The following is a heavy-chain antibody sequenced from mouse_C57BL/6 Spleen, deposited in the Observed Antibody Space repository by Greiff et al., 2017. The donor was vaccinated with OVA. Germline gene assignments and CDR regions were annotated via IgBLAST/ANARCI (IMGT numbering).Heavy chain of an antibody. CDR3: ARSGPTTVTSPAY. CDR1: GYTFTSYW. CDR2: INPSNGGT. J-gene: IGHJ3*01. V-gene: IGHV1-53*01. Sequence: QVQLQQSGTELVKPGASVKLSCKASGYTFTSYWMHWVKQRPGQGLEWIGNINPSNGGTNYNEKFKSKATLTVDKSSSTAYMQLSSLTSEDSAVYYCARSGPTTVTSPAYWGQGTLVTVSA. D-gene: IGHD2-9*01.